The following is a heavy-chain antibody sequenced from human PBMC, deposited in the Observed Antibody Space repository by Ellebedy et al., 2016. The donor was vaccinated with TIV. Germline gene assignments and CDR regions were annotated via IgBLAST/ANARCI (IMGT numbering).Heavy chain of an antibody. D-gene: IGHD2-15*01. CDR1: GFTFRSYA. Sequence: PGGSLRLSCAASGFTFRSYAMSWGRQAPGKGLEWVSSISGDASGTYYADSVKGRFTISRDNSKSTLYLQMDSLRAEDTAIYYCAKDTAGSNGRLGDCSGGNCYSDYWGQGTLVTVSS. V-gene: IGHV3-23*01. CDR2: ISGDASGT. J-gene: IGHJ4*02. CDR3: AKDTAGSNGRLGDCSGGNCYSDY.